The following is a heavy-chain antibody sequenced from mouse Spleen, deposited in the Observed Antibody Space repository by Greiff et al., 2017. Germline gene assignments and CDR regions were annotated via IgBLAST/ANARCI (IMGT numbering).Heavy chain of an antibody. CDR3: ASISAWFAY. V-gene: IGHV1-50*01. J-gene: IGHJ3*01. Sequence: QVQLQQPGAELVKPGASVKLSCKASGYTFTSYWMQWVKQRPGQGLEWIGEIDPSDSYTNYNQKFKGKATLTVDTSSSTAYMQLSSLTSEDSAVYYCASISAWFAYWGQGTLVTVSA. CDR1: GYTFTSYW. CDR2: IDPSDSYT.